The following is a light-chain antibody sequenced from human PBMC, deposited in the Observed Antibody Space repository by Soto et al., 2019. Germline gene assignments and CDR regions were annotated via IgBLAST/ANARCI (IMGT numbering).Light chain of an antibody. CDR2: GNS. CDR3: QSYDRSLRGYV. V-gene: IGLV1-40*01. Sequence: QSVLRQPPSVSGAPGQRVTISCTGSSSNIGAGYDVHWYQQLPGTAPKLLIYGNSNRPSGVPDRFSGSKSGTSASLAIAGLQAEDEADYYCQSYDRSLRGYVFGTGTKLTVL. CDR1: SSNIGAGYD. J-gene: IGLJ1*01.